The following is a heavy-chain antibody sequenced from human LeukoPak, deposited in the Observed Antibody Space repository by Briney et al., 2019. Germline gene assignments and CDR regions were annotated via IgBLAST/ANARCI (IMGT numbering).Heavy chain of an antibody. CDR2: VSRRSSFI. Sequence: GGSLRLSCAASGFTFSSYSMNWVRQAPGKGLEWVSSVSRRSSFIFYADSVQGRFTISRGDAKDSLFLQLNSLRAEDTAVYYCARVSDAYDYFFDYWGQGTLVTVSS. CDR1: GFTFSSYS. V-gene: IGHV3-21*01. J-gene: IGHJ4*02. D-gene: IGHD5-12*01. CDR3: ARVSDAYDYFFDY.